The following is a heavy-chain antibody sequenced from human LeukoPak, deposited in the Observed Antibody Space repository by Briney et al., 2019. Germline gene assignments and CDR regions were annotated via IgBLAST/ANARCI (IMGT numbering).Heavy chain of an antibody. Sequence: SGPTLVKPTQTLTLTCTFSGFSLSTSGVGVGWIRQPPGKALEWLALIYWNDDKRYSPSLKSRLTITKDTSKNQVVLTMTNMDPVDTATYYCAHIGATENYYDSSAYYRYFDYWGQGTLVTVSS. J-gene: IGHJ4*02. CDR2: IYWNDDK. D-gene: IGHD3-22*01. V-gene: IGHV2-5*01. CDR1: GFSLSTSGVG. CDR3: AHIGATENYYDSSAYYRYFDY.